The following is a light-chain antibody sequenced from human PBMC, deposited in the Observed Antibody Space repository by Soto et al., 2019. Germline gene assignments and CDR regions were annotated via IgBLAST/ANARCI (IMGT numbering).Light chain of an antibody. J-gene: IGKJ3*01. CDR2: AAS. Sequence: AIRMTQSPSSLSASTGDRVTITCRASQGISSYLAWYQQKPGKAPKLLIYAASTLQSGVPSRFSGSGSGTDFTLTISCLQSEDFATYYCQQYCSYPRVTFGPGTKVDIK. CDR3: QQYCSYPRVT. V-gene: IGKV1-8*01. CDR1: QGISSY.